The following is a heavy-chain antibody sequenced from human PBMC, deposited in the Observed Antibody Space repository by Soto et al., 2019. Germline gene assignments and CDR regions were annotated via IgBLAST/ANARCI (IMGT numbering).Heavy chain of an antibody. V-gene: IGHV1-18*04. CDR3: ARELAQYYDFWSDLAYYYGMDV. CDR2: ISAYNGNT. CDR1: GYTFTSYG. D-gene: IGHD3-3*01. Sequence: QVQLVQSGAEVKKPGASVKVSCKASGYTFTSYGISWVRQAPGQGLEWMGWISAYNGNTNYAQKLQGRVTMTTDTSTSTAYMELRSLRSDDTAVYYCARELAQYYDFWSDLAYYYGMDVWGQGTTVTVSS. J-gene: IGHJ6*02.